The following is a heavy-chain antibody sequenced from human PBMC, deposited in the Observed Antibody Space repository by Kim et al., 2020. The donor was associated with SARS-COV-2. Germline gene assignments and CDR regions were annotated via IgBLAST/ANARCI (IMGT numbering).Heavy chain of an antibody. Sequence: DSGRGRFTIARDNAKNSLYLQMNSRRAEDTALYYCAKDKVAGSHYYGMDVWGQGTTVTVSS. D-gene: IGHD3-10*01. CDR3: AKDKVAGSHYYGMDV. J-gene: IGHJ6*02. V-gene: IGHV3-9*01.